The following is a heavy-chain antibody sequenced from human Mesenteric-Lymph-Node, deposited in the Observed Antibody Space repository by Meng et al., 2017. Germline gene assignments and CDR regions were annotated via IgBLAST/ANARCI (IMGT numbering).Heavy chain of an antibody. CDR2: ISASGST. J-gene: IGHJ4*02. CDR1: GSTFSTYS. Sequence: GESLKISWVASGSTFSTYSMSWARQAPGTGLEWVSAISASGSTFYTDSVKGRFTISRDNSKNTLYLQMNSLRAEDTAVYYCARGGDYGDYYFDYWGQGTLVTVSS. CDR3: ARGGDYGDYYFDY. V-gene: IGHV3-23*01. D-gene: IGHD4-17*01.